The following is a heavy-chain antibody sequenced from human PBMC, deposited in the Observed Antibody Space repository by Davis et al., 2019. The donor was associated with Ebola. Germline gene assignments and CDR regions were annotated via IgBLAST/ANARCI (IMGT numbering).Heavy chain of an antibody. D-gene: IGHD2-2*01. CDR3: ARDFVGDIVVVPALGRFDP. V-gene: IGHV1-46*01. CDR1: GYTFTSYY. CDR2: INPSGGST. J-gene: IGHJ5*02. Sequence: ASVKVSCKASGYTFTSYYMHWVRQAPGQGLEWMGIINPSGGSTSYAQKFQGRVTMTRDTSTSTVYMELSSLRSEDTAVYYCARDFVGDIVVVPALGRFDPWGQGTLVTVSS.